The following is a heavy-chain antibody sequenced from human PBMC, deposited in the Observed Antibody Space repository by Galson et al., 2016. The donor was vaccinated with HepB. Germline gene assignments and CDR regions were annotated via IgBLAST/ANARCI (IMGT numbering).Heavy chain of an antibody. CDR3: ARPKEAAPGTFDY. J-gene: IGHJ4*02. CDR2: INPSGGST. V-gene: IGHV1-46*03. Sequence: SVKVSCKASGYTFTTYYLHWVRQAPGQGLEWMGIINPSGGSTSYAQNFQGRVTLTRDTSTSTVYMELSSLRSDDTAVYYCARPKEAAPGTFDYWGQGTLVTVSS. D-gene: IGHD6-13*01. CDR1: GYTFTTYY.